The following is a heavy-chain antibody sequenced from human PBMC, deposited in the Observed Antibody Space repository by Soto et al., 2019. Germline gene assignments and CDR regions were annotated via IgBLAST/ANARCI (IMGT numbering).Heavy chain of an antibody. CDR1: GGSISGYY. V-gene: IGHV4-59*01. Sequence: SEALSLTCTVSGGSISGYYWSGIRQSPEEGLEDMGYISYSGSTNYNPSLKSRVTTSLDTSKNQFSLKLSSVTAADTAVYYCAKTYGNAFDIWGKGTMVTVAS. J-gene: IGHJ3*02. CDR2: ISYSGST. CDR3: AKTYGNAFDI. D-gene: IGHD3-10*01.